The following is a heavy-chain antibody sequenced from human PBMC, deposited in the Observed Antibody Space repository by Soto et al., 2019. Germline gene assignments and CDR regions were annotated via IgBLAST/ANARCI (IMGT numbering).Heavy chain of an antibody. V-gene: IGHV3-21*01. D-gene: IGHD1-1*01. CDR3: ARERNNRQYGMDV. CDR2: ISSSGDYI. CDR1: GFTFSSYS. Sequence: EVQLVESGGGLVKPGGSLRLSCAASGFTFSSYSINWVRQAPGKGLEWVSSISSSGDYIYYADSVKGRFTISRDNAKNSLFLQMNSLTAEDTAVYYCARERNNRQYGMDVWGQGTTVTVSS. J-gene: IGHJ6*02.